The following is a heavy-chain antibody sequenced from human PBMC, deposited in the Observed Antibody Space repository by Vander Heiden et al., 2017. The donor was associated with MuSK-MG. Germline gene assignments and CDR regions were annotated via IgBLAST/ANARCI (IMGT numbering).Heavy chain of an antibody. Sequence: EQQNVAPGGGLVKRGGSLRVSVSASAVNVSKTRRNSFRQALGKGQERVGRIKSISDGGTTDYAAPVKGRFTISRDDSKNTMYLQMKSLNTEDTAFYYCATTRTYWGQGTLVTVSS. V-gene: IGHV3-15*01. J-gene: IGHJ4*02. D-gene: IGHD2-21*01. CDR3: ATTRTY. CDR2: IKSISDGGTT. CDR1: AVNVSKTR.